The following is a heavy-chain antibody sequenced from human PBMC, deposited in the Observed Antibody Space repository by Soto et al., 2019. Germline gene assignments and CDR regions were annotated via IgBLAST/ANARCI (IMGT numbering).Heavy chain of an antibody. CDR3: AREVAADGTFREDLFDI. CDR2: IIPIFTTT. D-gene: IGHD6-13*01. V-gene: IGHV1-69*12. Sequence: QVHLVQSGAAVKKPGSSVKVSCKASGGTFSNHAINWVRQAPGQGLEWMGRIIPIFTTTNYAQKFQGRVTITADESTITAYMELSSLKHDDTAVYYCAREVAADGTFREDLFDIWGQGTLVTVSS. CDR1: GGTFSNHA. J-gene: IGHJ3*02.